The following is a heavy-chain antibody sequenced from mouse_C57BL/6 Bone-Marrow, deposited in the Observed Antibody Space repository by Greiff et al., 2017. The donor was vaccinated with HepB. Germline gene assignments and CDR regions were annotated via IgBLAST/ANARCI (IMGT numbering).Heavy chain of an antibody. CDR3: ARGRLGGDY. CDR1: GYSITSGYY. Sequence: EVKLQESGPGLVKPSQSLSLTCSVTGYSITSGYYWNWIRQFPGNKLEWMGYISYDGSNNYNPSLKNRISITRDTSKNQFFLKLNSVTTEDTATYYCARGRLGGDYWGQGTTLTVSS. V-gene: IGHV3-6*01. CDR2: ISYDGSN. J-gene: IGHJ2*01. D-gene: IGHD4-1*01.